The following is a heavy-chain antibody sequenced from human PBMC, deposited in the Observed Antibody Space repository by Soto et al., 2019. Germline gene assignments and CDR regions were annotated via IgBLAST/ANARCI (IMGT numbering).Heavy chain of an antibody. J-gene: IGHJ6*02. CDR1: SCPVSSSP. CDR2: IIPIFGTA. D-gene: IGHD2-2*01. CDR3: ARDGGYAIMHV. V-gene: IGHV1-69*13. Sequence: VKVWGRASSCPVSSSPIKWVRQAPGQGLEWMGGIIPIFGTANYAQKFQGRVTITADESTSTAYMELSSLRSEDTAVYYCARDGGYAIMHVWGQVSTVPLS.